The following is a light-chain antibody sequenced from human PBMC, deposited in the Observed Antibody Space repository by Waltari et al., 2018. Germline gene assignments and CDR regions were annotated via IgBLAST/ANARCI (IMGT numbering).Light chain of an antibody. CDR2: DAS. J-gene: IGKJ1*01. V-gene: IGKV1-NL1*01. Sequence: DAQMPQSPSSLSASVGGGVTITCRASQGIDNSLAWYQQKPGKAPKLLLFDASTLESGVPSRFSGSGSGAHYTLTITSLQPDDFGTYYCQQYYNTPRTFGQGTKVEIK. CDR3: QQYYNTPRT. CDR1: QGIDNS.